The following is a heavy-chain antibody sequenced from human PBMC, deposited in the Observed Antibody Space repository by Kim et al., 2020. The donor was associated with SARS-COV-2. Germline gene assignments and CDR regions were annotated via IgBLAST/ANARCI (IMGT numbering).Heavy chain of an antibody. CDR2: IYYSGST. CDR3: AYSYGSGSYSVDY. J-gene: IGHJ4*02. V-gene: IGHV4-59*08. Sequence: SETLSLTCTVSGGSISSYYWSWIRQPPGKGLEWIGYIYYSGSTNYNPSLKSRVTISVDTSKNQFSLKLSSVTAADTAVYYCAYSYGSGSYSVDYWGQGTLVTVSS. D-gene: IGHD3-10*01. CDR1: GGSISSYY.